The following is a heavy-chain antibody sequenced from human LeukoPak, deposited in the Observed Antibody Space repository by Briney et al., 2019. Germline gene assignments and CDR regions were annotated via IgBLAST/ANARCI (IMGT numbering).Heavy chain of an antibody. CDR2: IYSTGST. D-gene: IGHD6-13*01. Sequence: PSETLSLTCTVSGGSISSYYWSWIRQPAGKGLEWIGRIYSTGSTNYNPSLKSRVTISVDTSKNQFSLKLSSVTAADTAVYYCARVYRSSSWYFDYWGQGTLVTVSS. CDR1: GGSISSYY. V-gene: IGHV4-4*07. J-gene: IGHJ4*02. CDR3: ARVYRSSSWYFDY.